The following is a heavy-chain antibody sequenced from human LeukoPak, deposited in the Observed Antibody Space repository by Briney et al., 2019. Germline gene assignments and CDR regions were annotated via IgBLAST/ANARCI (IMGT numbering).Heavy chain of an antibody. J-gene: IGHJ4*02. V-gene: IGHV3-30-3*01. D-gene: IGHD6-19*01. CDR2: ISYDGSNK. CDR1: GFTFSSYA. CDR3: ARALQYSSGWYGANY. Sequence: GGSLRLSCAASGFTFSSYAMHWVRQAPGKGLEWVAVISYDGSNKYYADSVKGRFTISRDNSKNTLYLQMNSLRAEDTAVYYCARALQYSSGWYGANYWGQGTLVTVSS.